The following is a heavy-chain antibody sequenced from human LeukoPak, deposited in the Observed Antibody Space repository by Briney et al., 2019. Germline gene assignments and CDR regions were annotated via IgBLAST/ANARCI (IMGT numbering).Heavy chain of an antibody. CDR1: GYTFTSYG. CDR3: ARVLAYCGGDCYGAVDY. J-gene: IGHJ4*02. V-gene: IGHV1-18*01. CDR2: ISAYNGNT. Sequence: ASVKVSCKASGYTFTSYGSSWVRQAPGQGLEWMGWISAYNGNTNYAQKLQGRVTMTTDTSTSTAYMELRSLRSDDTAVYYCARVLAYCGGDCYGAVDYWGQGTLVTVSS. D-gene: IGHD2-21*02.